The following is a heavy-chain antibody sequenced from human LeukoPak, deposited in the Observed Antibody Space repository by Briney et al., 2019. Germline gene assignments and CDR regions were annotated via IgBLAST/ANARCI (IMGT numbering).Heavy chain of an antibody. Sequence: GGSLRLSCAASGFTFSSYGMHWVRQAPGKGLEWVAVISYDGSNKYYADSVKGRFTISRDNAKNSLYLQMNSLRAEDTAVYYCASLSSIYYSGSYYWYFDLWGRGTLVTVSS. CDR2: ISYDGSNK. D-gene: IGHD1-26*01. J-gene: IGHJ2*01. V-gene: IGHV3-30*03. CDR1: GFTFSSYG. CDR3: ASLSSIYYSGSYYWYFDL.